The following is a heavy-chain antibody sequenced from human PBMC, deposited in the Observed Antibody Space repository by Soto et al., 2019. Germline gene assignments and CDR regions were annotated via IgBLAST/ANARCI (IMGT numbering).Heavy chain of an antibody. J-gene: IGHJ6*02. CDR1: GFIFDNYA. D-gene: IGHD2-15*01. CDR2: TSYDGSDQ. CDR3: ARDRCSGDNCSYDFYYGLDV. Sequence: GGSLRLSCEASGFIFDNYAMHWVRQAPGKGLEWVAVTSYDGSDQYYADSVNGRLTISRDNSKNTLFLQVHSLSAEDTAVYYCARDRCSGDNCSYDFYYGLDVWGRGTSVTVSS. V-gene: IGHV3-30*04.